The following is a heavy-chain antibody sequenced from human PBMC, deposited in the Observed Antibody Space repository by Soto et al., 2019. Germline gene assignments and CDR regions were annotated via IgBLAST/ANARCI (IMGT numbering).Heavy chain of an antibody. J-gene: IGHJ6*02. CDR3: ARDLRGKRIVRGKPRHYYSGLDV. Sequence: QVQLVQSGAEVKKPGASVKVSCKASGYTFTGYYLHWVRQAPGQGLEWIGWIHPSSGATNYAQKFQDWVTMTRDTTTHTASREVSRLKSGETPVYYCARDLRGKRIVRGKPRHYYSGLDVWGQGTTVIVSS. CDR1: GYTFTGYY. V-gene: IGHV1-2*04. CDR2: IHPSSGAT. D-gene: IGHD3-10*02.